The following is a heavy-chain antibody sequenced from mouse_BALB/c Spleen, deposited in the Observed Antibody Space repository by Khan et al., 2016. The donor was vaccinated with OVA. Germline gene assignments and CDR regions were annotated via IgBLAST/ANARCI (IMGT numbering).Heavy chain of an antibody. D-gene: IGHD1-2*01. CDR2: IHPNNGVT. CDR1: GYTFSDYN. Sequence: VQLKQSGPELVKPGASVKISCKASGYTFSDYNMDWVKQGHGKSLEWIGYIHPNNGVTGYNQKFKTKATLTVETSSSTAYMELSSLTSEDSAVYYGARSGYGSFAFWGQGTLVTVSA. J-gene: IGHJ3*01. V-gene: IGHV1S29*02. CDR3: ARSGYGSFAF.